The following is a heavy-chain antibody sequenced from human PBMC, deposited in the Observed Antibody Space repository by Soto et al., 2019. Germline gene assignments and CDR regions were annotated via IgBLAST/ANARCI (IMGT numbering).Heavy chain of an antibody. J-gene: IGHJ6*02. CDR3: ARKQRGWNDRMDV. V-gene: IGHV3-33*01. Sequence: QVQLVESGGGVVQPGRSLRLSCAASGFTFSSYGMHWVRQAPGKGLEWVAVIWYDGSNKYYADSVKGRFTISRDNSKKTWKLQMNSLRAEDTAVYYWARKQRGWNDRMDVWGQGTTVTVSS. CDR2: IWYDGSNK. D-gene: IGHD1-1*01. CDR1: GFTFSSYG.